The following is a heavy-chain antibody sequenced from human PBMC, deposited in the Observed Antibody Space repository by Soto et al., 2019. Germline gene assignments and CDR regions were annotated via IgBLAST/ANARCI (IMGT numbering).Heavy chain of an antibody. CDR3: ARRQIPPPTRGAANARGGMDV. CDR1: GFTFNNYG. J-gene: IGHJ6*02. D-gene: IGHD6-13*01. Sequence: ESGGGVVQPGRSLRLSCAASGFTFNNYGMQWVRQAPGKGLEWLAVIWNDGSNNYYAHSVKGRFTISRDNSKNTLYLQMSSLRAEDTAVYYCARRQIPPPTRGAANARGGMDVWGQGTTVTVSS. V-gene: IGHV3-33*01. CDR2: IWNDGSNN.